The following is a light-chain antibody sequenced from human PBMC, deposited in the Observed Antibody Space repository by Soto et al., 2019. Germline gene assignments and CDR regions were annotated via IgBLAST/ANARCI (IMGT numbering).Light chain of an antibody. J-gene: IGKJ4*01. CDR1: QSVSSY. CDR2: DAS. Sequence: EIVLTQSPATLSLSPGERATLSCRASQSVSSYLAWYQQKPGQAPRRLIYDASNRATGIPARFSGSGSGTDFTLTISSLEPEDFAVYYCQQRSNWPPPGTFGGGTKVEIK. V-gene: IGKV3-11*01. CDR3: QQRSNWPPPGT.